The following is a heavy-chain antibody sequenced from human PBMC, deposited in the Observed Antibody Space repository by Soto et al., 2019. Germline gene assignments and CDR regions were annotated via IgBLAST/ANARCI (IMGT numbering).Heavy chain of an antibody. Sequence: SETLSLPGAVYGGSFRGYDCSWIRQPPWKGLEWIGEINHSVSTNYNPSLKSRVNISVHTSKNQFSRRVSSVTASDTAVYYCARDGRVNWFDPGGPGTVVTV. CDR3: ARDGRVNWFDP. CDR1: GGSFRGYD. CDR2: INHSVST. D-gene: IGHD1-1*01. J-gene: IGHJ5*02. V-gene: IGHV4-34*01.